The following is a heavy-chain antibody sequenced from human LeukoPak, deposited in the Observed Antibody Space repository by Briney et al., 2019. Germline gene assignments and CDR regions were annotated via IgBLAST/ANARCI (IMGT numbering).Heavy chain of an antibody. CDR3: ARVRQQLVFWKKYNWFDP. D-gene: IGHD6-13*01. CDR2: MNPNSGNT. Sequence: GASVKVSCKASAYTFTSYDINWVRQATGQGLEWMGWMNPNSGNTGYAQKFQGRVTMTRNTSISTAYMELSSLRSEDTAVYYCARVRQQLVFWKKYNWFDPWGQGTLVTVSS. CDR1: AYTFTSYD. V-gene: IGHV1-8*01. J-gene: IGHJ5*02.